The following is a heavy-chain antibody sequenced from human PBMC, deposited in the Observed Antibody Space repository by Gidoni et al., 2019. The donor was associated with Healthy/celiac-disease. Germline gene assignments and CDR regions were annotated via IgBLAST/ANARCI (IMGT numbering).Heavy chain of an antibody. CDR3: ARIGYAYSSSSEYDYYGMDV. V-gene: IGHV5-51*01. CDR2: IYPGDSDT. CDR1: GYSFTRYW. J-gene: IGHJ6*02. D-gene: IGHD6-6*01. Sequence: EVQLVQSGAEVKKPGESLKISCTGSGYSFTRYWLGWVRQMPGKGLEWMGIIYPGDSDTRYSPSFQGQVTISADKSISTAYLQWSSLKASDTAMYYCARIGYAYSSSSEYDYYGMDVWGQGTTVTVSS.